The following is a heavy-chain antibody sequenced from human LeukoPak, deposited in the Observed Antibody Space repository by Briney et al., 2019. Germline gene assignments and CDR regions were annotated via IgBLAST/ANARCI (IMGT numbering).Heavy chain of an antibody. CDR3: ARRGTVTTGGAYYFDY. J-gene: IGHJ4*02. CDR2: IWYDGSNK. D-gene: IGHD4-17*01. Sequence: GGSLRLSCAAPGFTFSSYGMHWVRQAPGKGLGWVAVIWYDGSNKYYADSVKGRFTISRDNSKDTLYLQMNSLRAEDTAVYYCARRGTVTTGGAYYFDYWGQGTLVTVSS. CDR1: GFTFSSYG. V-gene: IGHV3-33*01.